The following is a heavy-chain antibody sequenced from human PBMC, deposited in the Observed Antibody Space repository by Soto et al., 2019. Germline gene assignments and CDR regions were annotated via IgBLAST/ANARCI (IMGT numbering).Heavy chain of an antibody. J-gene: IGHJ4*02. CDR2: IYPGDSDI. CDR3: ARHNADASGSYYFDY. D-gene: IGHD3-10*01. Sequence: GESLKISCKGSGYSFTNYWIGWVRQMPGKGLEWMGIIYPGDSDIRYSPSFQGQVTISADKSISTAYLQWSSLQASDTAMYYCARHNADASGSYYFDYWGQGTL. CDR1: GYSFTNYW. V-gene: IGHV5-51*01.